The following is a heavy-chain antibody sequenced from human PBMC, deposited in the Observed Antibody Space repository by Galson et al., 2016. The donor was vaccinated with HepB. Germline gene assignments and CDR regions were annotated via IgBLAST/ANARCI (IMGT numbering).Heavy chain of an antibody. CDR2: IDHRGNT. J-gene: IGHJ6*02. Sequence: ETLSLTCAVSGVAINTKWWSRVRQPPGKGLEWIGEIDHRGNTNYNPSLKSRVIISVGESKNQFSLKVNSVTAADTAVYYCARNQAYNLDVWAQGITVAVSS. CDR3: ARNQAYNLDV. D-gene: IGHD5-24*01. CDR1: GVAINTKW. V-gene: IGHV4-4*02.